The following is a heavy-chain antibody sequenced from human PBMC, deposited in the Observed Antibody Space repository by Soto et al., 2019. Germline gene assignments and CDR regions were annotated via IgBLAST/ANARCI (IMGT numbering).Heavy chain of an antibody. CDR2: VYYGGNT. D-gene: IGHD6-19*01. Sequence: QLQLQESGPGLVKPSETLSLTCTVSGGSISSSSYYWGWIRQPPGKGLEWIGSVYYGGNTYHNPSRKSRVTMSVDTSKSQFSLKLSSVTAADTAGYYCARHFGQWLGRTHPYYFDSWGQGTLVTVSS. V-gene: IGHV4-39*01. CDR1: GGSISSSSYY. CDR3: ARHFGQWLGRTHPYYFDS. J-gene: IGHJ4*02.